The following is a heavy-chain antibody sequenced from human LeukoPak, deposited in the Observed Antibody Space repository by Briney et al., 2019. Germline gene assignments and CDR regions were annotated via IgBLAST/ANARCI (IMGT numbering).Heavy chain of an antibody. J-gene: IGHJ5*01. Sequence: GGSLRLSCAASGFTFSRYDMHWVRQAPGKGLEWISSIGTVGDTYYIGSVKGRSTISRENAKNSLYLQMNSLRAGDTALYYCVRGGEIGFDSWGQGTLVTVSS. CDR2: IGTVGDT. CDR3: VRGGEIGFDS. D-gene: IGHD3-16*01. CDR1: GFTFSRYD. V-gene: IGHV3-13*04.